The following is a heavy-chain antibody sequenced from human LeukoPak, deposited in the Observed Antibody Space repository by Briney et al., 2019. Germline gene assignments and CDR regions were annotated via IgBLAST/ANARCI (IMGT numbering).Heavy chain of an antibody. CDR3: ASLVGATGFDY. V-gene: IGHV3-53*01. CDR1: GFTVSSNY. CDR2: IYSGGST. D-gene: IGHD1-26*01. Sequence: PGGSLRLSCAASGFTVSSNYMSWVRQAPGKGLEWVSVIYSGGSTYYADSVKGRFTISRDNSKDTLYLRMNSLRAEDTAVYYCASLVGATGFDYWGQGTLVTVSS. J-gene: IGHJ4*02.